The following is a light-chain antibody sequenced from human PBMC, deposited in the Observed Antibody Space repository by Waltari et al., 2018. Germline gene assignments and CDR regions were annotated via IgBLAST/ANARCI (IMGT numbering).Light chain of an antibody. CDR2: GKS. V-gene: IGKV3-15*01. CDR1: QGISSN. Sequence: EIVMTQSPATLSMSPGETATLSCSASQGISSNLAWYQQKPGQAPRLLMYGKSTRASGFPAGFSGSGSGTEFTLTISSLQSEDFATYYCQQYDIWPYTFGQGTKLEIK. J-gene: IGKJ2*01. CDR3: QQYDIWPYT.